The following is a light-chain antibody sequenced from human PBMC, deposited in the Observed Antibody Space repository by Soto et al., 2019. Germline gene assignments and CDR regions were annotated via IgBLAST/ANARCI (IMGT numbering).Light chain of an antibody. CDR3: SSYAGSNILADA. V-gene: IGLV2-8*01. J-gene: IGLJ1*01. CDR2: EVN. CDR1: SSDVGGYNF. Sequence: QSALTQPPSASGSPGQSVTISCTGTSSDVGGYNFVSWYQQHPGKAPKLMIYEVNKRPSEVPDRFSGSKSGNTASLTVSGLQAEDEAEYYCSSYAGSNILADAFGTGTKLTVL.